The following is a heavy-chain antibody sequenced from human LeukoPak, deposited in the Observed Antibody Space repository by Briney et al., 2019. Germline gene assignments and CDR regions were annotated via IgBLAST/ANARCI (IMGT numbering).Heavy chain of an antibody. Sequence: GGSLRLSCAASGFTFSSYDMHWVRQATGKGLEWVSAIGTAGDTYYPGSVKGRFTISRENAKTSLYLQMNSLGAGDTAVYYCARAHRYSYGIFDYWGQGTLVTVSS. CDR3: ARAHRYSYGIFDY. J-gene: IGHJ4*02. D-gene: IGHD5-18*01. CDR2: IGTAGDT. CDR1: GFTFSSYD. V-gene: IGHV3-13*01.